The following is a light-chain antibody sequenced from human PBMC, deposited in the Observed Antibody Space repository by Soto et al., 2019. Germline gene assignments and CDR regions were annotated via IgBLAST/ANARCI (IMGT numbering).Light chain of an antibody. CDR3: QQLDSSSFT. CDR2: AAS. CDR1: HGISSY. V-gene: IGKV1-9*01. J-gene: IGKJ3*01. Sequence: IQLTQSPSSLSASVGDRVTITCRASHGISSYLAWYQQKPGKAPKLLIYAASTFQSGVPSRFSGSGSGTDFTLTISSLQPEDFATYYGQQLDSSSFTFGTGTKVDIK.